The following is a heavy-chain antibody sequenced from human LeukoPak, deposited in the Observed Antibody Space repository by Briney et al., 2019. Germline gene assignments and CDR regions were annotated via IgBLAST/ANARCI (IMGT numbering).Heavy chain of an antibody. Sequence: GGSLRLSCAASGFTFSSYAMSWVRQAPGKGLEWVSAISGSGGSTYYADSVKGRFTISRDNSKNTLYLQMNSLRAEDTAVYYCETHYDYVWGSQSHDYWGQGTLVTVSS. J-gene: IGHJ4*02. CDR2: ISGSGGST. CDR1: GFTFSSYA. D-gene: IGHD3-16*01. V-gene: IGHV3-23*01. CDR3: ETHYDYVWGSQSHDY.